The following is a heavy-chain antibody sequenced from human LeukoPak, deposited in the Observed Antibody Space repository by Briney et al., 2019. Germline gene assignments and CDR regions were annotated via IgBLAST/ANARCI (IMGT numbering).Heavy chain of an antibody. Sequence: SGGSLRLSCAASGFTFSSYGMHWVRQAPGKGLEWVAVIWYDGSNKYYADSVKGRFTISRDNARNSLYLQMNSLRAEDTAIYYCARVDAALDYWGQGTLVTVSS. J-gene: IGHJ4*02. CDR3: ARVDAALDY. CDR1: GFTFSSYG. CDR2: IWYDGSNK. V-gene: IGHV3-33*01. D-gene: IGHD6-6*01.